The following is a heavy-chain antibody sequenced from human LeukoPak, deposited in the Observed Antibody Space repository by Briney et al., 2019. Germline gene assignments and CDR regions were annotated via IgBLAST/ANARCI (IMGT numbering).Heavy chain of an antibody. CDR2: ISDSGGST. J-gene: IGHJ5*02. D-gene: IGHD6-19*01. CDR3: AKPDPSTRGSYP. CDR1: GFTFDTYA. Sequence: PGGSLRLSCAASGFTFDTYAMSWVRQAPGKGLEWVSAISDSGGSTYYADSVKGRFTISRDNSKNTLYLQMNSLRAEDTAVYYCAKPDPSTRGSYPWGQGTLVTVSS. V-gene: IGHV3-23*01.